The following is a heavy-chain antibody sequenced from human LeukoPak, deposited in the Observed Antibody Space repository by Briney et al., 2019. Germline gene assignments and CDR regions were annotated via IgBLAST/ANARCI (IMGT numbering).Heavy chain of an antibody. CDR1: GNSFTTYS. CDR3: ARAPRCNTESCNSWFDP. D-gene: IGHD2/OR15-2a*01. V-gene: IGHV1-18*01. Sequence: ASVKVSCKASGNSFTTYSITWVRQAPGQGLEWTGWINVNTKYAQKFQGRVNMTTDTSTRTAYMELRSLRSDDTAVYYCARAPRCNTESCNSWFDPWGQGTLVTVSS. J-gene: IGHJ5*02. CDR2: INVNT.